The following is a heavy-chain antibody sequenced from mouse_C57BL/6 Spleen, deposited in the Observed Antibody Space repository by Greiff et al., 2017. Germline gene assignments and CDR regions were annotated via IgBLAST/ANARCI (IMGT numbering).Heavy chain of an antibody. J-gene: IGHJ3*01. D-gene: IGHD2-5*01. CDR2: IYPGNSDT. CDR3: TTPYYSNYDWFAY. V-gene: IGHV1-5*01. CDR1: GYTFTSYW. Sequence: VQLQQSGTVLVRPGASVKMSCKTSGYTFTSYWMHWVKQRPGQGLEWIGAIYPGNSDTSYNQKFKGKAKLTAVTSASTAYMELSSLTNEDSAVYYCTTPYYSNYDWFAYWGQGTLVTVSA.